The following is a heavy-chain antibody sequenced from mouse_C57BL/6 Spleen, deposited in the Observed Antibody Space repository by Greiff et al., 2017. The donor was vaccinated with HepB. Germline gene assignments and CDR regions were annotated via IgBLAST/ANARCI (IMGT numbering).Heavy chain of an antibody. CDR3: TTNYYGSSD. V-gene: IGHV1-15*01. D-gene: IGHD1-1*01. Sequence: QVQLQQSGAELVRPGASVTLSCKASGYTFTDYEMHWVKQTPVHGLEWIGAIDPETGGTAYNQKFKGKAILTADKSSSTAYMELRSLTSEDSAVYYCTTNYYGSSDWGQGTTLTVSS. CDR1: GYTFTDYE. CDR2: IDPETGGT. J-gene: IGHJ2*01.